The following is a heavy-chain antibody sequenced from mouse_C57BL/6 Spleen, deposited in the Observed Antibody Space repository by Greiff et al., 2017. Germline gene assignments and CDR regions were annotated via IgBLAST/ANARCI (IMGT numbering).Heavy chain of an antibody. CDR1: GFTFSDYY. V-gene: IGHV5-12*01. J-gene: IGHJ1*03. CDR2: ISNGGGST. D-gene: IGHD1-1*01. CDR3: ARHFYYDGSSPGFDV. Sequence: EVQLVESGGGLVQPGGSLKLSCAASGFTFSDYYMYWVRQTPEKRLEWVAYISNGGGSTYYPDTVKGRFTISRDNAKNTLYLQMSRLKSEDTAMYYCARHFYYDGSSPGFDVWGTGTTVTVSS.